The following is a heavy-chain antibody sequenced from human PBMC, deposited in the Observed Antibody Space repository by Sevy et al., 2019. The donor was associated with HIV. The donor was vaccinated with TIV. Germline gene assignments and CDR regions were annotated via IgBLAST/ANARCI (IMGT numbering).Heavy chain of an antibody. V-gene: IGHV4-59*13. Sequence: SESLSLTCTVSGGSMTSYYWNWIRQPPGKGLEWIGYIYYSGSTNYNPSVKSQVTMSVDTSKNRFSLTLISVTAVDTAVYHCARSVGTGNYFDYWGQGALVTVSS. CDR2: IYYSGST. J-gene: IGHJ4*02. D-gene: IGHD2-21*02. CDR3: ARSVGTGNYFDY. CDR1: GGSMTSYY.